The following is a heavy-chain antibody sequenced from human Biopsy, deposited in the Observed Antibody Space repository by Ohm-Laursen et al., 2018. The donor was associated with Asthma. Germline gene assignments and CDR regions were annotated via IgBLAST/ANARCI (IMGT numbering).Heavy chain of an antibody. Sequence: SLRLSCAASGFTFDDYGMSWVRQAPGQGLDWVSGINWNGGSTGYADSVKGRFTISRDNSMNTLYLHMNSLRVEDTAVYYCARGLDYSGRSGFDYWGQGTLVTVSS. J-gene: IGHJ4*02. CDR3: ARGLDYSGRSGFDY. V-gene: IGHV3-20*04. CDR1: GFTFDDYG. D-gene: IGHD3-10*01. CDR2: INWNGGST.